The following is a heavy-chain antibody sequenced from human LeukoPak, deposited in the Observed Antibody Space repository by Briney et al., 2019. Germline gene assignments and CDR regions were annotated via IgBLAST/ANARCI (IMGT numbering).Heavy chain of an antibody. Sequence: ASVKVSCKASGYTFTSYGISWVRQAPGQGLEWMGWISAYNGNTNYARKLQGRVTMTTDTSTSTAYMELMSLRSDDTAVYYCAREVTYYYDSSGYYYAYFDYWGQGTLVTVSS. V-gene: IGHV1-18*01. CDR3: AREVTYYYDSSGYYYAYFDY. CDR1: GYTFTSYG. CDR2: ISAYNGNT. D-gene: IGHD3-22*01. J-gene: IGHJ4*02.